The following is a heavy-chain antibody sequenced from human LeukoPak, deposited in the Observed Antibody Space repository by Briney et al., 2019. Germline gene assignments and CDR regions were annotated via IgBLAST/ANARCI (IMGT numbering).Heavy chain of an antibody. J-gene: IGHJ4*02. Sequence: SETLSLTCAVYGGSFSGYYWSWIRQPPGKGLEWIGEINHSGSTNYNPSLKSRVTISVDTSKNQFSLKLSSVTAADTAMYYCVGDKEHFDVDYWGQGTLVTVSS. D-gene: IGHD3-9*01. V-gene: IGHV4-34*01. CDR3: VGDKEHFDVDY. CDR1: GGSFSGYY. CDR2: INHSGST.